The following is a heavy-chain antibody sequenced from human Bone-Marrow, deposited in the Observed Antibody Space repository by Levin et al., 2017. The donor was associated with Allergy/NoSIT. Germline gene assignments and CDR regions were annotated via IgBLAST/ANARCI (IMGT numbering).Heavy chain of an antibody. J-gene: IGHJ4*02. CDR3: ARAGRYDY. Sequence: SETLSLTCTVSGASVSSDGHFWTWIRQFPGKGLEWIGYVYYSGSTNYNRSLKSRVTISVDTSKTQFSLKLSSVTAADTAVYYCARAGRYDYWGQGALVTVSS. V-gene: IGHV4-61*08. CDR1: GASVSSDGHF. CDR2: VYYSGST. D-gene: IGHD3-9*01.